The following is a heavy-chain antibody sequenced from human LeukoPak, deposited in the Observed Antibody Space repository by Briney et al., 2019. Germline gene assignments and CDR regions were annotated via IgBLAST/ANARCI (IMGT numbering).Heavy chain of an antibody. CDR1: GFTFSSCG. Sequence: GGSLRLSCAASGFTFSSCGMHWVRQAPGKGLEWVAFISYDGSNKYHADSVKGRFTISRDNSKNTLYLQMNSLRAEDTAVYYCAKDHYDYGDYHFDYWGQGTLVTVSS. CDR3: AKDHYDYGDYHFDY. J-gene: IGHJ4*02. V-gene: IGHV3-30*18. CDR2: ISYDGSNK. D-gene: IGHD4-17*01.